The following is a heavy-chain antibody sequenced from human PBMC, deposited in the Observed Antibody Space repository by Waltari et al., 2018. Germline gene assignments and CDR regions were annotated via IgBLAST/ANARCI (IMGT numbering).Heavy chain of an antibody. J-gene: IGHJ6*02. CDR3: AALYTGSYYDLDV. D-gene: IGHD1-26*01. CDR2: VTYDGSKE. CDR1: GLTFSDNG. V-gene: IGHV3-30*03. Sequence: QVQLVESGGGVVQPEKSLRLSCAVSGLTFSDNGFHWVRQAPGKGLEWLAVVTYDGSKEYYAESVKGRFSISRDNSENTLYLQIHSLRPEDTAVYYCAALYTGSYYDLDVWGQGTTVTVSS.